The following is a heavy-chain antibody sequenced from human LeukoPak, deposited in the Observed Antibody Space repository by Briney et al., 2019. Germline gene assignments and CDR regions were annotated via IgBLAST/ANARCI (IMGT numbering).Heavy chain of an antibody. Sequence: PSETLSLTCTVSGGSISSYYWSWIRQPPGKGLEWIGYIYYSGSTNYNPSLKSRVTISVDTSKNQFSLKLSSVTAADTAVYYRARFMVRGGVDYWGQGTLVTVSS. V-gene: IGHV4-59*01. CDR3: ARFMVRGGVDY. CDR2: IYYSGST. D-gene: IGHD3-10*01. J-gene: IGHJ4*02. CDR1: GGSISSYY.